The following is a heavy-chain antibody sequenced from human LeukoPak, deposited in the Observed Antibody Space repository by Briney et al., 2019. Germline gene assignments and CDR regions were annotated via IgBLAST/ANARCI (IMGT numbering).Heavy chain of an antibody. CDR2: IYPGDSDT. CDR1: GYNFTSYW. D-gene: IGHD5-18*01. J-gene: IGHJ6*02. Sequence: GESLKISCKGSGYNFTSYWIGWVRQMPGKGLEWVGIIYPGDSDTRYSPSFQGQVTISADKSISTAYLQWSSLKASDTAMYYCASRVRGYSPYYYGMDVWGQGTTVTVSS. V-gene: IGHV5-51*01. CDR3: ASRVRGYSPYYYGMDV.